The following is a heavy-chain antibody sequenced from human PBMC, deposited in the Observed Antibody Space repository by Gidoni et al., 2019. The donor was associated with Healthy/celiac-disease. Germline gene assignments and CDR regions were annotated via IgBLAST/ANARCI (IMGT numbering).Heavy chain of an antibody. CDR3: ARDRTRRTRTISWEGWFDP. J-gene: IGHJ5*02. Sequence: QVQLVQSGAEVKQPGSSVKVSCKASGGTFSSYAISWVRQAPGQGLEWMGGIIPIFGTANYAQKFQGRVTITADESTSTAYMELSSLRSEDTAVYYCARDRTRRTRTISWEGWFDPWGQGTLVTVSS. CDR2: IIPIFGTA. CDR1: GGTFSSYA. V-gene: IGHV1-69*01. D-gene: IGHD3-9*01.